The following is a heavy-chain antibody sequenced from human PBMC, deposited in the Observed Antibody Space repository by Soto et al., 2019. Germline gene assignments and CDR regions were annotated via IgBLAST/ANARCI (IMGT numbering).Heavy chain of an antibody. V-gene: IGHV1-8*01. CDR1: GYTFTNYD. Sequence: ASVKGSCKASGYTFTNYDINWVRQATGQGLEWMGWMNPNSGNTGYAQKLQGRVTMTRNTSMSTASMELSSLRSEDTAVYYCARGPMSCTSSSCPYFFDYWAQGTLVTVSS. D-gene: IGHD2-2*01. CDR2: MNPNSGNT. J-gene: IGHJ4*02. CDR3: ARGPMSCTSSSCPYFFDY.